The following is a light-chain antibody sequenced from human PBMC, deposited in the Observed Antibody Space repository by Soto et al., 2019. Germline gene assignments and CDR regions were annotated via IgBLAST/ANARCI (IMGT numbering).Light chain of an antibody. V-gene: IGLV2-11*01. CDR1: SSDVGGYNY. CDR2: DVT. CDR3: CSYAGSYPVV. Sequence: QSALTQPRSVSGSPGQSVTISCTGTSSDVGGYNYVSWYQQRPGKAPKLMIYDVTKRPSGVPDRFSGSKSGNTASLTISGLQAEDEADYYCCSYAGSYPVVFGGGTKVTVL. J-gene: IGLJ2*01.